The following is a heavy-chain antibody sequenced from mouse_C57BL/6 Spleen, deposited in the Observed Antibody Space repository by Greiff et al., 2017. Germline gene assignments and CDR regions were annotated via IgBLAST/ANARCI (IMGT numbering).Heavy chain of an antibody. D-gene: IGHD2-3*01. J-gene: IGHJ3*01. CDR3: ARVDGYSSWFAY. Sequence: QVQLQQPGAELVRPGSSVKLSCKASGYTFTSYWMDWVKQRPGQGLEWIGNIYPSDSETHYNQKFKDKATLTVDKSSSTAYMQLSSLTSEDSAVYYWARVDGYSSWFAYWGQGTLVTVSA. CDR1: GYTFTSYW. CDR2: IYPSDSET. V-gene: IGHV1-61*01.